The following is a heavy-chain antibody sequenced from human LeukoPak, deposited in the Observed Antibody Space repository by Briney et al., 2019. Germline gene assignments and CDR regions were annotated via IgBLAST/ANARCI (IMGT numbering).Heavy chain of an antibody. Sequence: GGSLRLSCAASGFTFRSYDMHWVRQATGKGLEWVSGIGTAGEIYYPGSVKGRFTISRENAKNSLYLQMNSLRAGDTAVYYCARAPRDGYNDYYYYMDVWGKGTTVTVSS. V-gene: IGHV3-13*01. CDR2: IGTAGEI. J-gene: IGHJ6*03. CDR3: ARAPRDGYNDYYYYMDV. D-gene: IGHD5-24*01. CDR1: GFTFRSYD.